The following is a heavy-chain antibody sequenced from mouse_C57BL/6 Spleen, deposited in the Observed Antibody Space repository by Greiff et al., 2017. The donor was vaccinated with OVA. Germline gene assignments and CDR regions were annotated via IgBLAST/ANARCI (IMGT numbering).Heavy chain of an antibody. Sequence: EVQGVESGGGLVKPGGSLKLSCAASGFTFSDYGMHWVRQAPEKGLEWVAYISSGSSTIYYADTVKGRFTISRDNAKNTLFLQMTSLRSEDTAMYYCAINSNYDAMDYWGQGTSVTVSS. CDR2: ISSGSSTI. CDR3: AINSNYDAMDY. D-gene: IGHD2-5*01. V-gene: IGHV5-17*01. J-gene: IGHJ4*01. CDR1: GFTFSDYG.